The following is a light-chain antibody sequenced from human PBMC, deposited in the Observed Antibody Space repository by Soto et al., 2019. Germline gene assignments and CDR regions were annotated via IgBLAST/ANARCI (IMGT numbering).Light chain of an antibody. V-gene: IGKV1-5*01. CDR1: QSISSW. Sequence: DIQMTQSPSTLSASVGDRVTITCRASQSISSWLAWYQQKPGKAPKLLIYDASSLESGVPSRFSGSGSGTDFTLTISSLQPDDFANYYCQQYNSYSYTFGQGTKLEIK. CDR3: QQYNSYSYT. CDR2: DAS. J-gene: IGKJ2*01.